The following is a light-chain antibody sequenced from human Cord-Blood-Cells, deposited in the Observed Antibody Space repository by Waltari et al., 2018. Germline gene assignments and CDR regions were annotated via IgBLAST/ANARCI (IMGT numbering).Light chain of an antibody. CDR3: QQYNSYSKT. V-gene: IGKV1-5*01. CDR2: DAS. CDR1: QSISSW. J-gene: IGKJ1*01. Sequence: DIQMNQSPSTLSASVGDRVTITCRASQSISSWLAWYQQKPGKAPKLLIYDASSLESGVPSRFSGSGSGTEFTLTISGLQPDDFATYYCQQYNSYSKTFGQGTKVEIK.